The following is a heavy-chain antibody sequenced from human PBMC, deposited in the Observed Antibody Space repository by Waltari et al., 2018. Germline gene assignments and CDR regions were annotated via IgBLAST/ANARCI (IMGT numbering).Heavy chain of an antibody. V-gene: IGHV4-38-2*01. D-gene: IGHD6-19*01. Sequence: QVQLQESGPGLVKPSETLSLTCAVSGYSISSGYSWGWIRQPPGKGLEWIGSIYHSGSTYYNPSLKSRVTISVDTSKNQFSLKLSSVTAADTAVYYCASWLVSPFDYWGQGTLVTVSS. J-gene: IGHJ4*02. CDR2: IYHSGST. CDR1: GYSISSGYS. CDR3: ASWLVSPFDY.